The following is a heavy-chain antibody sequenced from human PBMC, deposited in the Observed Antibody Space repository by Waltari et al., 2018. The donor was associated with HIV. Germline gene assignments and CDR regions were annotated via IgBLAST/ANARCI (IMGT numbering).Heavy chain of an antibody. CDR1: GNSIRSDYY. CDR2: IHGGGNT. V-gene: IGHV4-38-2*01. CDR3: ARGMSCTSNSCYGGANWFDP. D-gene: IGHD2-2*01. J-gene: IGHJ5*02. Sequence: QVQLQESGPGLVKSAETLSLTCAVSGNSIRSDYYWGWIWQPPGHGLEWFGRIHGGGNTYYNPSLESRVTCSIDAAKNHFSLKLNSVTAADTAMYYCARGMSCTSNSCYGGANWFDPWGQGTLVTVSS.